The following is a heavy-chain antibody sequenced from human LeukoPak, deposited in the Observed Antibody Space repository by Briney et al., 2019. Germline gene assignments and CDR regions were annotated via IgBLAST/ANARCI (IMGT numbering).Heavy chain of an antibody. CDR1: GFTVSSND. D-gene: IGHD3-22*01. V-gene: IGHV3-53*05. CDR3: AKIGSYYYDSSGYLGY. CDR2: IYSGGST. J-gene: IGHJ4*02. Sequence: GGSLRLSCAASGFTVSSNDMSWVRQAPGKGLEWVSVIYSGGSTYYADSVKGRFTISRDNSKNTLYLQMNSLRAEDTAVYYCAKIGSYYYDSSGYLGYWGQGTLVTVSS.